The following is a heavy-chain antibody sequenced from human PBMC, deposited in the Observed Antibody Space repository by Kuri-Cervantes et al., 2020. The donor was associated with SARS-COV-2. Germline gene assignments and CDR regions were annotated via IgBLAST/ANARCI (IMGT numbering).Heavy chain of an antibody. CDR1: GGSISSSY. CDR2: IYYSGSV. D-gene: IGHD4-17*01. Sequence: VSLRLSCTVSGGSISSSYWSWIRQPPGNGLEWIGYIYYSGSVSYNPSLMSRVTISVDTSKNQFSLSLTSVTGADTAVYYCTTVTPTSVFDFWGQVTLVTVSS. J-gene: IGHJ4*02. V-gene: IGHV4-59*01. CDR3: TTVTPTSVFDF.